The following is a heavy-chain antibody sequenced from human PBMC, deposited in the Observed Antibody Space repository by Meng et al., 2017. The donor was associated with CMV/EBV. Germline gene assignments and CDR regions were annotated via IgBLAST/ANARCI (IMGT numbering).Heavy chain of an antibody. J-gene: IGHJ4*02. V-gene: IGHV1-2*02. CDR2: INPNSGGT. CDR1: GYTFTGYY. CDR3: ARIRVNWNYGELGY. Sequence: ASVKVSCKASGYTFTGYYMHWVRQAPGQGLEWMGWINPNSGGTNYAQKFQGRVTMTGDTSISTAYMELSRLRSDDTAVYYCARIRVNWNYGELGYWGQGTLVTVSS. D-gene: IGHD1-7*01.